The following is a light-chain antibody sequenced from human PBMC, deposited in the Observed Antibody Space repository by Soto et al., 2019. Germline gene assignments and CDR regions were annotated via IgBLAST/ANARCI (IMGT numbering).Light chain of an antibody. CDR3: QQTYSTPYT. Sequence: DVQMTQSPSSLSASVGDRVTITCRASQSISTYLNWCQQKPGKVPKVLIYVASTLRSGVPSRFSGSRSGTDFTLTISSLQPEDFATYYCQQTYSTPYTFGLGTKLELK. CDR1: QSISTY. J-gene: IGKJ2*01. V-gene: IGKV1-39*01. CDR2: VAS.